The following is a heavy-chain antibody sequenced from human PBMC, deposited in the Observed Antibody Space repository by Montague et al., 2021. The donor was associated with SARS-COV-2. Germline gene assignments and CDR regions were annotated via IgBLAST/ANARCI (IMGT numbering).Heavy chain of an antibody. CDR1: GGSISNYY. J-gene: IGHJ6*02. CDR3: ARNPGEYYGMDV. CDR2: IYSSGSI. Sequence: SETLSLTCTVSGGSISNYYWSWIRQPAGKGLEWIGRIYSSGSINYNPSLKTRITLSVDTSKNQLSLRLNSVTAADTAVYYCARNPGEYYGMDVWGQGTTVTVS. V-gene: IGHV4-4*07. D-gene: IGHD3-16*01.